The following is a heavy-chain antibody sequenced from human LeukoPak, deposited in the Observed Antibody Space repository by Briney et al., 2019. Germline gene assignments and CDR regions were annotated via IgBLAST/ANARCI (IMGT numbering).Heavy chain of an antibody. CDR3: ARLLSPGWFDP. J-gene: IGHJ5*02. CDR1: GGSFSGYY. CDR2: INHSGST. D-gene: IGHD2/OR15-2a*01. V-gene: IGHV4-34*01. Sequence: PSETLSLTCAVYGGSFSGYYWNWIRQPPGKGLEWIGEINHSGSTNYGPSLKSRVTISVDTSKSQFSLNLRSVTAADTAVYYCARLLSPGWFDPWGQGTLVTVSS.